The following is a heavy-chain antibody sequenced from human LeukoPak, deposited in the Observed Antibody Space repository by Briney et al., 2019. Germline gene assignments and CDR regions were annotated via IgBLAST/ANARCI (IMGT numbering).Heavy chain of an antibody. V-gene: IGHV1-69*13. D-gene: IGHD3-22*01. J-gene: IGHJ4*02. CDR2: IIPSFGTA. Sequence: ASVKVSCKASGGTFSSYAISLVRQAPGQGLEWMGVIIPSFGTANYAQKFQGRVTIPAAEPTSTAYMELSSLRSEDTGVYYCARERYYDTSGAGDYWGQGTLVTV. CDR1: GGTFSSYA. CDR3: ARERYYDTSGAGDY.